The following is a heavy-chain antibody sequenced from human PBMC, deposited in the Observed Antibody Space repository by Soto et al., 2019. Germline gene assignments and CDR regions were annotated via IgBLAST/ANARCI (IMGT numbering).Heavy chain of an antibody. CDR2: IIPIFGTA. D-gene: IGHD1-7*01. CDR1: GGTFSSYA. V-gene: IGHV1-69*06. Sequence: QVQLVQSGAEVKKPGSSVKVSCKASGGTFSSYAISWVRQAPGQGLEWMGGIIPIFGTANYAQKFQGRVTITADKSTSTAYMELSSLRAEDTAVYYCESPVPGDNWNFGADYYYGMDVWGQGTTVTVSS. CDR3: ESPVPGDNWNFGADYYYGMDV. J-gene: IGHJ6*02.